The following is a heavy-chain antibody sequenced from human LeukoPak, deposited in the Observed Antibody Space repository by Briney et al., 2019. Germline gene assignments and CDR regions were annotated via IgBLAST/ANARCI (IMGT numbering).Heavy chain of an antibody. J-gene: IGHJ3*02. V-gene: IGHV3-9*03. CDR2: ISWYSGSI. D-gene: IGHD3-22*01. CDR1: GFTFDDYA. CDR3: AKGHSSGYLDAFDI. Sequence: GRSLRLSCAASGFTFDDYAMHWVRPAPGKGLEWVSGISWYSGSIGYADSVKGRFTISRDNAKNSLYLQMNSLRAEDMALYYCAKGHSSGYLDAFDIWGQGTMVTVSS.